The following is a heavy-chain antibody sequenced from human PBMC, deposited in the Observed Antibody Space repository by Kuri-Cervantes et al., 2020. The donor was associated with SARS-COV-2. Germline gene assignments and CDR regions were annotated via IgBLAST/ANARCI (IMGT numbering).Heavy chain of an antibody. CDR3: ARHELELRPLDY. CDR2: IYYSGST. J-gene: IGHJ4*02. CDR1: GGSISSSSYY. Sequence: GSLRLSCTVSGGSISSSSYYWGWIRQPPGKGLEWIGSIYYSGSTYYNPSLKSRVTISVDTAKNQFTLKLSSVTAADTAAYYCARHELELRPLDYWGQGTLVTVSS. D-gene: IGHD1-7*01. V-gene: IGHV4-39*01.